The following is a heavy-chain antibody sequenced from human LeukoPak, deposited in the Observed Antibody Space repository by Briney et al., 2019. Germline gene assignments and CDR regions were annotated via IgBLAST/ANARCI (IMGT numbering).Heavy chain of an antibody. CDR2: ISHDGSNE. CDR1: GFSFSSYV. CDR3: ARDSSGSYNWFDP. V-gene: IGHV3-30*04. J-gene: IGHJ5*02. D-gene: IGHD6-19*01. Sequence: GGSQRLSCAASGFSFSSYVMHWVRQAPGKGLEWVAVISHDGSNEYYPDSVKGRFTISRDNSKNTLYLQMNSLRGDDTAVYYCARDSSGSYNWFDPWGQGTLVTVSS.